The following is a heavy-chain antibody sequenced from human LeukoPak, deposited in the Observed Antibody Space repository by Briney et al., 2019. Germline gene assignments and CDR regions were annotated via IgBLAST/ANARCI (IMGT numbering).Heavy chain of an antibody. J-gene: IGHJ6*03. V-gene: IGHV3-23*01. CDR3: AKSWGYTRPYYNYMDV. D-gene: IGHD3-16*02. CDR1: GFTFSSYA. CDR2: ISGSGGST. Sequence: PGGSLRFSCAASGFTFSSYAMSWVRQVPGKGVEWVSVISGSGGSTYYADSVKGRLTISRDNSKNTLYLQMSSLRAEDTAVYYCAKSWGYTRPYYNYMDVWGKGTTVTVSS.